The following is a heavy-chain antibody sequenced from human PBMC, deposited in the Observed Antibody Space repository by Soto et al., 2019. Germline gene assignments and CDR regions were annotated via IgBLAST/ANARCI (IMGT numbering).Heavy chain of an antibody. CDR3: ARAGVEMATMTDY. Sequence: SVKVSCKASGGTFSSYAISWVRQAPGQGLEWMGGIIPIFGTANYAQKFQGRVTITADESTSTAYMELSSLRSEDTAVYYCARAGVEMATMTDYWGQGTLVTVSS. D-gene: IGHD5-12*01. CDR2: IIPIFGTA. CDR1: GGTFSSYA. J-gene: IGHJ4*02. V-gene: IGHV1-69*13.